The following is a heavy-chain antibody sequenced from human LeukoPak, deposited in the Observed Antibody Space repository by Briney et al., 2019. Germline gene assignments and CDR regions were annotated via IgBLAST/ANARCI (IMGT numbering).Heavy chain of an antibody. CDR2: INHSGST. CDR1: GGSFSGYY. V-gene: IGHV4-34*01. Sequence: SETLSLTCAVYGGSFSGYYWSWIRQPPGKGLEWIGEINHSGSTNYNPSLKSRVTISVDTSKNQFSLKLSSVTAADTAVYYCARAPDSYAFDIWGQGTMVTVSS. D-gene: IGHD5-18*01. CDR3: ARAPDSYAFDI. J-gene: IGHJ3*02.